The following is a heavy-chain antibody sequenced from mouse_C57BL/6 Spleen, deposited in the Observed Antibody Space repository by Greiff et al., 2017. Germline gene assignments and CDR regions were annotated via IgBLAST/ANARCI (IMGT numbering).Heavy chain of an antibody. J-gene: IGHJ1*03. CDR1: GYTFTDYE. CDR2: IDPETGGT. Sequence: QVQLQQSGAELVRPGASVTLSCKASGYTFTDYEMHWVKQTPVHGLEWIGAIDPETGGTAYNQKFKGKAILTADKSSSTAYMELRSLTSVDSAVYSCTGSTTVVGGDWDFAVWGTGTTVTVSS. V-gene: IGHV1-15*01. D-gene: IGHD1-1*01. CDR3: TGSTTVVGGDWDFAV.